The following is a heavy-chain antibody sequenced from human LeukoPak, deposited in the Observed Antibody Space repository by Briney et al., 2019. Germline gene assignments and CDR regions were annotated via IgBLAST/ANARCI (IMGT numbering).Heavy chain of an antibody. Sequence: SETLSLTCAVYGGSFSGYYWSWIRQPPGKGLEWIGEINHSGSTNYNPSLKSRVTISVDTSKNQFSLKLSSVTAADTAVYYYASLPEQLALDYWGQGTLVTVSS. CDR2: INHSGST. CDR1: GGSFSGYY. CDR3: ASLPEQLALDY. V-gene: IGHV4-34*01. D-gene: IGHD6-13*01. J-gene: IGHJ4*02.